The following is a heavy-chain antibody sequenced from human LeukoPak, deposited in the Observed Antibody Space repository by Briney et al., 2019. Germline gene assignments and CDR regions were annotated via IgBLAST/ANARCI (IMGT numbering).Heavy chain of an antibody. Sequence: PSETLSLTCTVSGGSISSYYWSWIRQPPGKGLEWIGYIYYSGSTNYNPSLKSRVTISVDTSKNQFSLKLSSVTAADTAVYYCARAPSGGATGGWFDPWGQGTLVTVSS. CDR1: GGSISSYY. CDR3: ARAPSGGATGGWFDP. D-gene: IGHD1-26*01. J-gene: IGHJ5*02. CDR2: IYYSGST. V-gene: IGHV4-59*01.